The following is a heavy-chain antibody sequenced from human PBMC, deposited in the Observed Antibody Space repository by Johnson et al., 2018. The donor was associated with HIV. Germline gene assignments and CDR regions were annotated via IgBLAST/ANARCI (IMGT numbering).Heavy chain of an antibody. D-gene: IGHD6-13*01. J-gene: IGHJ3*02. Sequence: QVQLVESGGGLVQPGGSLRLSCAASVFTFSSYAMHWVRQAPGKGLEWVAVISYDGSNKYYADSVKGRFTISRDNSKNTLYLQMNSLRAEDTAVYYCARGGIAATLHAFDIWGQGTMVTVSS. CDR1: VFTFSSYA. CDR3: ARGGIAATLHAFDI. CDR2: ISYDGSNK. V-gene: IGHV3-30*04.